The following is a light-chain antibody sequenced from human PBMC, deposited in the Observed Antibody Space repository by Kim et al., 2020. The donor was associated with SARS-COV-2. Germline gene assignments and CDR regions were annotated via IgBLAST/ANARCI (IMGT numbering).Light chain of an antibody. CDR2: ITRDGSH. V-gene: IGLV4-69*01. CDR1: SGHSSYA. Sequence: ASGQLTCILSSGHSSYAIAWHQQQPGKGPRFLMKITRDGSHIKGDGIPDRFSGSTSGVERYLTISSLQPDDEADYYCQTWDTGIRVFGGGTQLTVL. CDR3: QTWDTGIRV. J-gene: IGLJ3*02.